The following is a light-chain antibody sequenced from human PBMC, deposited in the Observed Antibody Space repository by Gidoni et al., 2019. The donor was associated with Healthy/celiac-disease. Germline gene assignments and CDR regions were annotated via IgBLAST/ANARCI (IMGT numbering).Light chain of an antibody. V-gene: IGLV3-1*01. CDR2: QDS. J-gene: IGLJ2*01. CDR3: QAWDSSTYVV. Sequence: SYELTKPLPASVSPGQTVSITCSGDKLGDKYACWYLQKPGQSPVLVIYQDSKRHSGIPERFSGSNSGNTATLTSSGTQAMDEADYYCQAWDSSTYVVFGGGTKLTVL. CDR1: KLGDKY.